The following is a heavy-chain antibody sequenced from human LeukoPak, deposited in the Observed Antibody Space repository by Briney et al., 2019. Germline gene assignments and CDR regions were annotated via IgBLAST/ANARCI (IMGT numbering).Heavy chain of an antibody. CDR1: GYTLTELS. CDR3: ARGPSITMVRGGQWYYYMDV. J-gene: IGHJ6*03. CDR2: INPSGGGT. V-gene: IGHV1-46*01. D-gene: IGHD3-10*01. Sequence: ASVKVSCKVSGYTLTELSMHWVRQAPGQGLEWMGLINPSGGGTNYAQKFQGRVTMTRDTSTSTVYMELSSLRSEDTAVYYCARGPSITMVRGGQWYYYMDVWGKGTTVTISS.